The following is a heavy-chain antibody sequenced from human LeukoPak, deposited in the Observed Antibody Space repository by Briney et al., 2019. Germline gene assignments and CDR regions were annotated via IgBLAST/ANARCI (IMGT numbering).Heavy chain of an antibody. D-gene: IGHD3-22*01. V-gene: IGHV3-23*01. CDR2: ISGSGGST. CDR1: GFTFSSYA. J-gene: IGHJ4*02. Sequence: GGSLRLSCAASGFTFSSYAMSWVRQAPGKGLEWVSAISGSGGSTYYADSVKGRLTISRDNSKNTLYLQMNSLRAEDTAVYYCAKSYYGGDGDPLDSPVLSWGQGTLVTVSS. CDR3: AKSYYGGDGDPLDSPVLS.